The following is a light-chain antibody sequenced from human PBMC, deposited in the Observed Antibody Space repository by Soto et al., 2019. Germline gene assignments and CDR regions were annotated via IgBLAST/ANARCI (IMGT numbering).Light chain of an antibody. CDR1: QSFSSN. CDR3: QQYYNWPLT. V-gene: IGKV3-15*01. Sequence: ELVMTQSPATLSVSPGERATLSCRASQSFSSNVAWSQQKPGQAPRLLIYGTSTRVTGIPARFSGSGSGTEFTLTIRSLQSEDFAVYYCQQYYNWPLTVGGGTKVDIK. J-gene: IGKJ4*01. CDR2: GTS.